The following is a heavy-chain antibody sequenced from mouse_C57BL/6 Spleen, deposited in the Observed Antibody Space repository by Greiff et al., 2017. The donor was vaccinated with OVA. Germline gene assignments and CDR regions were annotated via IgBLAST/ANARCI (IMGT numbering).Heavy chain of an antibody. CDR1: GYTFTSYW. J-gene: IGHJ1*03. D-gene: IGHD1-1*01. CDR3: ARPGSSSWYFDV. Sequence: QVQLQQPGAELVKPGASVKMSCKASGYTFTSYWITWVKQRPGHGLEWIGDIYPGSGSTNYNEKFTSKATLTVDTSSSTAYMQLSSLTSEDSAVYYCARPGSSSWYFDVWGTGTTVTVSS. CDR2: IYPGSGST. V-gene: IGHV1-55*01.